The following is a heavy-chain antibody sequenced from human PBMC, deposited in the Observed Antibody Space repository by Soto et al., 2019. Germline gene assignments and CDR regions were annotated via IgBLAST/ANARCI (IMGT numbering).Heavy chain of an antibody. CDR3: VKVAPMVRGAIGY. J-gene: IGHJ4*02. D-gene: IGHD3-10*01. V-gene: IGHV3-64D*06. CDR1: GFTFSSYA. Sequence: EVQLVESGGGLVQPGGSLRLSCSASGFTFSSYAMHWVRQAPGKGLEYVSAISSNGGSTYYADSVKGRFTISRDNSKNTLYLQMSSLRAEDTAVYYCVKVAPMVRGAIGYWGQGTLVPVSS. CDR2: ISSNGGST.